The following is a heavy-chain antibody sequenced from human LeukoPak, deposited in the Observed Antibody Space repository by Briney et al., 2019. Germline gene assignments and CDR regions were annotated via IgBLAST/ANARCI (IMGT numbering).Heavy chain of an antibody. V-gene: IGHV4-34*01. CDR3: ARGSDYYDSSGYVGFDY. CDR1: GGSFSGYY. J-gene: IGHJ4*02. Sequence: SETLSLTCAVYGGSFSGYYWSWIRQPPGKGLEWIGEINHSGSTNYSPSLKSRVTISVDTSKNQFSLKLSSVTAADTAVYYCARGSDYYDSSGYVGFDYWGQGTLVTVSS. D-gene: IGHD3-22*01. CDR2: INHSGST.